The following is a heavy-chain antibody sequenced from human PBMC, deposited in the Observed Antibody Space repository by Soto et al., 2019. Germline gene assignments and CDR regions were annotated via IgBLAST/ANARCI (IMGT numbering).Heavy chain of an antibody. J-gene: IGHJ6*04. CDR3: ARGLGYYYYGMDS. CDR2: INHSGST. V-gene: IGHV4-34*01. Sequence: SEPLSLTCAVYGGSFSGYYWSWIRQPPGKGLEWIGEINHSGSTNYNPSLKSRVTISVDTSKNQFSLKLSSVTAADTAVYYCARGLGYYYYGMDSWGKETTVTVCS. CDR1: GGSFSGYY.